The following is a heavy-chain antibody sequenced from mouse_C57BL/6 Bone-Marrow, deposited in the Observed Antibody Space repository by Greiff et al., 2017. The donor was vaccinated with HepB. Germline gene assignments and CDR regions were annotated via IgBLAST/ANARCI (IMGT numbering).Heavy chain of an antibody. Sequence: VHLVESGPELARPWASVKISCQAFYTFSRRVHFAIRDTNYWLQWVKQRPGQGLEWIGAIYTGNGDTSSNQKFKGKATLTADKSSSTAYMQLSSLTSEYSAVYYCAWSPYFYAMDYWGQGTSVTVSS. CDR1: YTFSRRVH. CDR2: GQGLEWIG. V-gene: IGHV1-87*01. CDR3: SEYSAVYYCAWSPYFYAMDY. J-gene: IGHJ4*01. D-gene: IGHD2-10*01.